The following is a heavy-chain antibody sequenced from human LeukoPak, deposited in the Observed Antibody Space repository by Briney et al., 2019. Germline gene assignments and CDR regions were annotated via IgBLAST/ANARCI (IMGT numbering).Heavy chain of an antibody. CDR3: ARLGNSGSYLVSRYFDY. D-gene: IGHD1-26*01. CDR1: GYTFTSYY. J-gene: IGHJ4*02. Sequence: EASVKVSCKAPGYTFTSYYMHWVRQAPGQGLEWMGIINPSGGSTSYAQKFQGRVTMTRDTSTSTVYMELSSLRSEDTAVYYCARLGNSGSYLVSRYFDYWGQGTLVTVSS. CDR2: INPSGGST. V-gene: IGHV1-46*01.